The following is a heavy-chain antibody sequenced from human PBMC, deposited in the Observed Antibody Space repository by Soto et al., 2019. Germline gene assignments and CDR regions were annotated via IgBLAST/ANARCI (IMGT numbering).Heavy chain of an antibody. CDR3: ARGYLLRFGQYCFHP. J-gene: IGHJ5*02. CDR2: INHSGST. D-gene: IGHD3-10*01. Sequence: PSGTLSLICAVYGGSFSGYYWSWIRQPPGKGLEWIGEINHSGSTNYNPSLKSRVTISVDTSKNQFSLKLSSVTAADTAVYYCARGYLLRFGQYCFHPRGQGTLRTVSS. V-gene: IGHV4-34*01. CDR1: GGSFSGYY.